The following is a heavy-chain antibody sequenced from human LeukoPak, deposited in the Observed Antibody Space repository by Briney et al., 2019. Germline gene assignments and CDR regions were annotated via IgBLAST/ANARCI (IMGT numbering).Heavy chain of an antibody. D-gene: IGHD2-2*01. CDR1: GFTVSTYW. J-gene: IGHJ4*02. Sequence: GGSLRLSCAASGFTVSTYWMSWLRQAPGKGLEWVANMKPDGGEIYYVDSVKGRFTISRDNSKNSLYLQMNSLRAEDTTVYYCARDLVVPAAMGYFDYWGRGTLVTVSS. CDR3: ARDLVVPAAMGYFDY. CDR2: MKPDGGEI. V-gene: IGHV3-7*03.